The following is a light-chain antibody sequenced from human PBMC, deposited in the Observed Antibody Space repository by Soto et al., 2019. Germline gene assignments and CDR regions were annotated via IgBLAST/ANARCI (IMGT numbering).Light chain of an antibody. J-gene: IGKJ1*01. CDR2: GAS. V-gene: IGKV3-20*01. CDR1: ESISNNY. CDR3: QQYGTSPTWT. Sequence: EIVLTQSPDTLSLSPGEEATLSCRTSESISNNYLAWYQQKAGQAPRLLIYGASGSATGIPDRFSGSGSGTDFTLAISRLEPEDFAVYYCQQYGTSPTWTFGQGTNVEVK.